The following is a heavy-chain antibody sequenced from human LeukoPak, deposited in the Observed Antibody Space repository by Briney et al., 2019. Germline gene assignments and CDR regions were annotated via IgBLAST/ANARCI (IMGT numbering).Heavy chain of an antibody. V-gene: IGHV4-59*01. D-gene: IGHD5-18*01. CDR3: ARDGKPWIQLWYELYYYYGMDV. J-gene: IGHJ6*02. Sequence: SETLSLTCTVSGGSISSYYWSWIRQPPGKGLEWIGYIYYSGSTNYNPSLKSRVTISVDTSKNQFSLKLSSVTAADTAVYYCARDGKPWIQLWYELYYYYGMDVWGQGTTVTVSS. CDR2: IYYSGST. CDR1: GGSISSYY.